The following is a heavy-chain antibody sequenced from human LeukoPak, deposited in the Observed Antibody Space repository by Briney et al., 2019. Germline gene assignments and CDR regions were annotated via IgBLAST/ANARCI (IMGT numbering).Heavy chain of an antibody. V-gene: IGHV1-18*01. CDR3: ARRNTAVVAGLDY. D-gene: IGHD5-18*01. Sequence: ASVKVSCKASGYTFTSYGISWVRQAPGQGLEWMGWISAYNGNTNYAQKLQGRVTMTRNTSISTAYMELSSLRSEDTAVYYCARRNTAVVAGLDYWGQGTLVTVSS. CDR2: ISAYNGNT. J-gene: IGHJ4*02. CDR1: GYTFTSYG.